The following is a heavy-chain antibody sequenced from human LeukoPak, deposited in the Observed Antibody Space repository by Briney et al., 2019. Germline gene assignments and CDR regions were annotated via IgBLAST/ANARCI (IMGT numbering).Heavy chain of an antibody. J-gene: IGHJ4*02. CDR3: ARDSSGWYRSDY. V-gene: IGHV3-48*02. Sequence: GGSLRLSCAASGFSSSSYSMNWVRQAPGKGLEWVSYISSSSGTIYYADSVKGRFTISRDNAKNSLYLLMNSLRDEDTAVYYCARDSSGWYRSDYWGQGTLVTVSS. D-gene: IGHD6-19*01. CDR2: ISSSSGTI. CDR1: GFSSSSYS.